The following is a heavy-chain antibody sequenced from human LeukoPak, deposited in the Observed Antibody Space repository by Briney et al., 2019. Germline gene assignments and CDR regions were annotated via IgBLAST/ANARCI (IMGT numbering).Heavy chain of an antibody. CDR2: IYTSGST. CDR1: GGSISSYY. J-gene: IGHJ5*02. V-gene: IGHV4-4*07. CDR3: ARVDCSSTSCYGYWFDP. Sequence: SETLSLTCTVSGGSISSYYWSWIRQPAGKGLERIGRIYTSGSTNYNPSLKSRVTMSVDTSKNQFSLKLSSVTAADTAVYYCARVDCSSTSCYGYWFDPWGQGTLVTVSS. D-gene: IGHD2-2*01.